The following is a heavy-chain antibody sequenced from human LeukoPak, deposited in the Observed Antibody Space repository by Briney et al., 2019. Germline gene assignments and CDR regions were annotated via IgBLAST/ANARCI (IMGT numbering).Heavy chain of an antibody. V-gene: IGHV4-59*01. Sequence: SETLSLTCTVSGGSISSYYWSWVRQPPGKGLEWIGYIYYSGSTNYNPSLKSRVTISVDTSKNQFSLKLSSVPAADTAVYYCARDRGYCSSTSCYDWFDPWGQGTLVTVSS. CDR3: ARDRGYCSSTSCYDWFDP. CDR1: GGSISSYY. J-gene: IGHJ5*02. CDR2: IYYSGST. D-gene: IGHD2-2*01.